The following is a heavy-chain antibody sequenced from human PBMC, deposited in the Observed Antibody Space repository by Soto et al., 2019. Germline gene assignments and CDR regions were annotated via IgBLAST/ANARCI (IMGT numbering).Heavy chain of an antibody. J-gene: IGHJ6*02. CDR3: AKDYFGVSGDMVV. CDR2: ISSNGGSK. V-gene: IGHV3-9*01. Sequence: EVQLVESGGGLVRPGMSLRLSCAASGFNFDDSAMHWVRQAPGKGLEWVSGISSNGGSKGYADSVKGRFTISRDNANNSLYLQMNSLRADDTALYYCAKDYFGVSGDMVVWGQGSTVTVSS. CDR1: GFNFDDSA. D-gene: IGHD2-8*01.